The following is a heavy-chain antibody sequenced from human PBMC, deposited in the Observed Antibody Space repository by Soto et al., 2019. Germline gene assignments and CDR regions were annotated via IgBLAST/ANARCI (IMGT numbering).Heavy chain of an antibody. J-gene: IGHJ6*03. D-gene: IGHD1-7*01. V-gene: IGHV3-33*01. CDR1: GFTFSSYG. CDR3: ARDGPGTTGNYYYYYYMDV. Sequence: PGGSLRLSCAASGFTFSSYGMHWVRQAPGKGLEWVAVIWYDGSNKYYADSVKGRFTISRDNSKNTLYLQMNSLRAEDTAVYYCARDGPGTTGNYYYYYYMDVWGKGTTVPVSS. CDR2: IWYDGSNK.